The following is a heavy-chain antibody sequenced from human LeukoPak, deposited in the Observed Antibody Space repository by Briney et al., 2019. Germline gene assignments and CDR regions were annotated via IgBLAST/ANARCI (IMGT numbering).Heavy chain of an antibody. CDR1: GFNLDDYA. D-gene: IGHD5-24*01. V-gene: IGHV3-9*01. J-gene: IGHJ4*02. CDR2: IGWNSGSI. CDR3: AKGGRWLQLEYYFDY. Sequence: GGSLRLSCVASGFNLDDYAMHWVRQAPGKGLEWVSTIGWNSGSIGYADSVKGRFTISRDNAKNSLYLQMNSLRAEDTAFYYCAKGGRWLQLEYYFDYWGQGTLVTVSS.